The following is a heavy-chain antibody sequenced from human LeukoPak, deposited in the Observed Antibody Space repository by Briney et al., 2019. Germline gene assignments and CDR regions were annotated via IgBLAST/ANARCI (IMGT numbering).Heavy chain of an antibody. CDR3: TRDVLLWFGNNYYYYYMDV. CDR1: GFTFSGSA. D-gene: IGHD3-10*01. J-gene: IGHJ6*03. Sequence: PGGSLRLSCAASGFTFSGSAMHWVRQASGKGLEWVGRIRSKANSYATAYAASVKGRFTISRDDSKNTAYLQMNSLKTEDTAVYYCTRDVLLWFGNNYYYYYMDVWGKGTTVTISS. CDR2: IRSKANSYAT. V-gene: IGHV3-73*01.